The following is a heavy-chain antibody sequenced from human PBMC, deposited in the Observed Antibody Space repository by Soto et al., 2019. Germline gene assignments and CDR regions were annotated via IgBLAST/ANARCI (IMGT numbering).Heavy chain of an antibody. CDR3: ARVPRYTSVIVEVPAVMYEEWFDP. CDR1: GYIFMNYA. J-gene: IGHJ5*02. CDR2: IHAGDGKT. V-gene: IGHV1-3*01. Sequence: QVHLVQSGAEVKKPGASVKVSCKSSGYIFMNYAIHWVRQAPGQGFEWMGWIHAGDGKTKYPQSLQDRVTITRDTSASTVYMELSGLTSEDTAVYYCARVPRYTSVIVEVPAVMYEEWFDPWGQGTLVTVSS. D-gene: IGHD2-2*01.